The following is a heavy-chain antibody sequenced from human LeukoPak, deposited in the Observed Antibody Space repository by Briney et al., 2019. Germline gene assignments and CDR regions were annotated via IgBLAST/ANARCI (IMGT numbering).Heavy chain of an antibody. V-gene: IGHV3-23*01. J-gene: IGHJ4*02. Sequence: GGSLRLSCAASGFTFGSYGMSWVRQAPGKGLEWVSAISGSGGSTYYADSVKGRFTISRDNSKNTLYLQMNSLRAEDTAVYYCAKWGAVVYFDYWGQGTLVTVSS. CDR3: AKWGAVVYFDY. CDR1: GFTFGSYG. CDR2: ISGSGGST. D-gene: IGHD4-23*01.